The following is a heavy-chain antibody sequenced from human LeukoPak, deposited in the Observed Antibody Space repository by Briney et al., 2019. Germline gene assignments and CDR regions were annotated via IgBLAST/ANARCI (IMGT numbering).Heavy chain of an antibody. CDR1: GGSFSGYY. CDR2: INHSGST. D-gene: IGHD6-6*01. J-gene: IGHJ4*02. Sequence: SETLSLACAVYGGSFSGYYWSWIRQPPGKGLEWIGEINHSGSTNYNPSLKSRVTISVDTSKNQFSLKLSSVTAADTAVYYCARGLDGSSSGYWGQGTLVTVS. V-gene: IGHV4-34*01. CDR3: ARGLDGSSSGY.